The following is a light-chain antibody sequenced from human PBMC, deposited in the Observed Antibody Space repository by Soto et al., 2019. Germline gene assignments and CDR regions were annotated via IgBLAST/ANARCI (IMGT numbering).Light chain of an antibody. Sequence: ETVMTQSPATLSVSPGERATLSCWASQSVSSKLAWYQQKPGQAPRLLIYGASTRATGIPPRFSGSGSGTDFTLTISSLEPEDSAVYYCQQRHMWPITFGQGTRLEIK. V-gene: IGKV3D-15*01. J-gene: IGKJ5*01. CDR1: QSVSSK. CDR2: GAS. CDR3: QQRHMWPIT.